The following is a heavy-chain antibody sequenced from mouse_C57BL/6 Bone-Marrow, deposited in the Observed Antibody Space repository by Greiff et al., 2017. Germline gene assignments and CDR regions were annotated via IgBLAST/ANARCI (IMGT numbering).Heavy chain of an antibody. CDR3: ARNRTGTLDY. D-gene: IGHD4-1*01. CDR1: GYTFTSYW. CDR2: IYPSDSET. Sequence: QVQLQQPGAELVRPGSSVKLSCKASGYTFTSYWMDWVKQRPGQGLEWIGNIYPSDSETHYNQKFKDKATLTVDKSSSTAYMQLSSLTSEDSAVYYCARNRTGTLDYWGQGTTLTGSS. J-gene: IGHJ2*01. V-gene: IGHV1-61*01.